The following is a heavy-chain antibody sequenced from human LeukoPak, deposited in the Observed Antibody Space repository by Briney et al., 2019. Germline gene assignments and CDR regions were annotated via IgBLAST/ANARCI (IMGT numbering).Heavy chain of an antibody. V-gene: IGHV3-7*03. CDR2: IKQDGSEK. Sequence: GGSLRLSCAASGFTFSSYWMSWVRQAPGKGLEWVANIKQDGSEKYYVDSVKGRFTISRDNAKNSLYLQMNSLKTEDTAVYYCTTDLPLNDILTGYYDNYWGQGTLVTVSS. CDR3: TTDLPLNDILTGYYDNY. J-gene: IGHJ4*02. CDR1: GFTFSSYW. D-gene: IGHD3-9*01.